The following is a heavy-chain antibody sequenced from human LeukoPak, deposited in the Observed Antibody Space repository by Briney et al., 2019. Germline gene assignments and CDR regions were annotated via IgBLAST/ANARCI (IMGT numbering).Heavy chain of an antibody. D-gene: IGHD2-2*01. CDR2: IYYSGST. Sequence: SETLSLTCTVSGGSMNSGYYYWSWIRQPAGKGLEWIGSIYYSGSTYYNPSLKSRVTISVDTSKNQFSLKLSSVTAADTAVYYCARPNAEYQLLFRAFDIWGQGTMVTVSS. J-gene: IGHJ3*02. V-gene: IGHV4-39*01. CDR1: GGSMNSGYYY. CDR3: ARPNAEYQLLFRAFDI.